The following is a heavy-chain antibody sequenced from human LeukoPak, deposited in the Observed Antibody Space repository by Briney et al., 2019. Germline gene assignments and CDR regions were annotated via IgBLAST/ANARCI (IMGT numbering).Heavy chain of an antibody. CDR3: TTDSWTAGDCSSTSCYTDF. V-gene: IGHV3-23*01. CDR2: ITGGGDRT. D-gene: IGHD2-2*02. CDR1: GFTFSNYA. Sequence: PGGSLRLSCAASGFTFSNYAVTWVRQAPGKGLEWVSSITGGGDRTWNADSVKGRFTISRDNSKNTLYLQMNSLKTEDTAVYYCTTDSWTAGDCSSTSCYTDFWGQGTLVTVSS. J-gene: IGHJ4*02.